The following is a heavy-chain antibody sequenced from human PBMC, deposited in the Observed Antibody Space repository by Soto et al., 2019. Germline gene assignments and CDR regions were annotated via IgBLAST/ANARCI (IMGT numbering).Heavy chain of an antibody. V-gene: IGHV4-31*03. CDR2: IYYSGST. CDR3: ARVSIVVVPAAMPWGYIWFDP. Sequence: QVQLQESGPGLVKPSQTLSLTCTVSGGSISSGGYYWSWIRQHPGKGLEWIGYIYYSGSTYYNPSLKSRVSISVDTSKNQFSLKLSSVTAADTAVYYCARVSIVVVPAAMPWGYIWFDPWGQGTLVIVSS. D-gene: IGHD2-2*01. CDR1: GGSISSGGYY. J-gene: IGHJ5*02.